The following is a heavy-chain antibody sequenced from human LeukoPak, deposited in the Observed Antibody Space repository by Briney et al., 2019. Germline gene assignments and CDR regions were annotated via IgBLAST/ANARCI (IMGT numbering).Heavy chain of an antibody. D-gene: IGHD3-3*01. CDR1: GFTFDDYA. V-gene: IGHV3-43*02. CDR2: ISGDGGST. CDR3: ATDMRSGVFDY. J-gene: IGHJ4*02. Sequence: GGSLRLSCAASGFTFDDYAMHWVRQAPGKGLEWVSLISGDGGSTYYADSVKGRFTISRDNSKNSLYLQMNSLRTEDTALYYCATDMRSGVFDYWGQGTLVTVSS.